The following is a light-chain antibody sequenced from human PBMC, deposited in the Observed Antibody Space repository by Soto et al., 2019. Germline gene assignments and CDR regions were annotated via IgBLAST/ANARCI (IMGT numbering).Light chain of an antibody. V-gene: IGKV1-8*01. CDR1: QGISSY. J-gene: IGKJ1*01. Sequence: IQVTQSPSTLSASVGDRVTITCRASQGISSYLAWYQQKPGKAPKLLIYAASTLQSGVPSRFSGSGSGTDFTLTISCLQSEDFATYYCQQYYSYPLTFGQGTKVDIK. CDR2: AAS. CDR3: QQYYSYPLT.